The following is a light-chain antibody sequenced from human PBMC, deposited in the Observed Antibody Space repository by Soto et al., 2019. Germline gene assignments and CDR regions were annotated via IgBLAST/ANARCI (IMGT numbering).Light chain of an antibody. CDR1: QGISNY. Sequence: DIQLTQSPSFLSASVGDRVTITCRASQGISNYLAWYQQNPGTVPKLLIYAASTLQSGVPSRFSGSGSGTEFTPTICSLKPVDFATYYCQHFESFPITFGGGTRVEI. CDR2: AAS. J-gene: IGKJ4*01. CDR3: QHFESFPIT. V-gene: IGKV1-9*01.